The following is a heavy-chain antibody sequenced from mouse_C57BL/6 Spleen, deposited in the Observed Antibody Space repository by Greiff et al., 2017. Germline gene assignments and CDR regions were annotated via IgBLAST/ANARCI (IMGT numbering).Heavy chain of an antibody. J-gene: IGHJ1*03. CDR3: ARPSGSSYWYFDV. Sequence: EVQLVESGGDLVKPGGSLKLSCAASGFTFSSYGMSWVRQTPDKRLEWVATISSGGSYTYYPDSVKGRFTISRDNAKNTLYLQMSSLKSEDTAMYYCARPSGSSYWYFDVWGTGTTVTVSS. CDR2: ISSGGSYT. CDR1: GFTFSSYG. D-gene: IGHD1-1*01. V-gene: IGHV5-6*01.